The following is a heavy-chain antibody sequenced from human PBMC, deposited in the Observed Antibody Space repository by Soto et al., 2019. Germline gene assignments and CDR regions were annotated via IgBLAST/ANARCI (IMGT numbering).Heavy chain of an antibody. CDR2: ISNSGSEI. CDR3: VRQAARNYIDS. V-gene: IGHV3-23*01. D-gene: IGHD6-6*01. J-gene: IGHJ4*02. CDR1: GFTFSSYG. Sequence: GSLRLSCAASGFTFSSYGMSWVRQAPGKGLEWVSSISNSGSEIFYAASVKGRFTISRDSSKNTLYLEMSSLRPEDTAVYYCVRQAARNYIDSWGQGDVVTVSS.